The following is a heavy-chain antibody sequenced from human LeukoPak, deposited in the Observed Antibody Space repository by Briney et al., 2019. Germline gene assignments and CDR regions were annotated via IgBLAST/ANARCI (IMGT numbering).Heavy chain of an antibody. V-gene: IGHV3-74*01. J-gene: IGHJ4*02. CDR2: INSDGSSI. Sequence: GGSLRLSCAASGFTFSSHWMHWVRQAPGKGLVWVSRINSDGSSISYADSVKGRFTISRDNAKNTLYLQMNSLRAEDTAVYYCVREGYYESGSSPTFYFDYWGQGTLVTVSS. D-gene: IGHD3-10*01. CDR3: VREGYYESGSSPTFYFDY. CDR1: GFTFSSHW.